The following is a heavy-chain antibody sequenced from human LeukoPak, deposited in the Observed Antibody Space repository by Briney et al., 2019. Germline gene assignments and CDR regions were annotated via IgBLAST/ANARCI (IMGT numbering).Heavy chain of an antibody. CDR2: INPNSGGT. CDR1: GYTFTGYY. CDR3: ARDRMVRGVWFPPVVGSIDY. Sequence: GASVKVSCKASGYTFTGYYMHWVRQAPGQGLEWMGWINPNSGGTNYAQKFQGRVTMTRDTSISTAYMELSRLRSDDTAVYYCARDRMVRGVWFPPVVGSIDYWGQGTLVTVSS. V-gene: IGHV1-2*02. D-gene: IGHD3-10*01. J-gene: IGHJ4*02.